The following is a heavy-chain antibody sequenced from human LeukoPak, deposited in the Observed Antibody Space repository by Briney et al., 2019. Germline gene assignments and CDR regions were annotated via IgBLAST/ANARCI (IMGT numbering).Heavy chain of an antibody. V-gene: IGHV3-23*01. J-gene: IGHJ5*02. CDR3: AKERYYNDYGNWFDP. D-gene: IGHD4-17*01. CDR1: GFTFSSYA. CDR2: VSGGGGST. Sequence: GGSLRFSCAASGFTFSSYAMSWVRQAPGKGLEWVSAVSGGGGSTYYADSVKGRFTVSRDNSKNTLNLQMNSLRAEDTAVYYCAKERYYNDYGNWFDPWGQGTLVTVSS.